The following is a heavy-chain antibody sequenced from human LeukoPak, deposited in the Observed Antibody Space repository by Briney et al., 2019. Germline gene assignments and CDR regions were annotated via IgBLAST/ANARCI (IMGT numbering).Heavy chain of an antibody. D-gene: IGHD3-10*01. CDR2: IYPGDSDT. Sequence: GESLTISCQGSGYSFSTYWITWVRQMPGKGLEWMGIIYPGDSDTRYCPSFQGQVTISTDESVSTAYLQWSSLKASDTAMYYCATASGSYYRKAYYYMDVWGKGTTVTVSS. J-gene: IGHJ6*03. CDR3: ATASGSYYRKAYYYMDV. V-gene: IGHV5-51*01. CDR1: GYSFSTYW.